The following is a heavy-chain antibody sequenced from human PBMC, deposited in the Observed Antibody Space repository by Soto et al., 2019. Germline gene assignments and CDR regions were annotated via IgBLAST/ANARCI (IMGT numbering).Heavy chain of an antibody. CDR3: ARNYYDSSGYYYGYYYYYVMDF. D-gene: IGHD3-22*01. J-gene: IGHJ6*02. CDR2: INAGNGNT. V-gene: IGHV1-3*01. CDR1: GYAFTSYA. Sequence: ASVKVSCKASGYAFTSYAIHWVRQAPGPRLEWMGWINAGNGNTQYSQKFQGRVTITRDTSASIAYMEVSSLRSEDTALYYCARNYYDSSGYYYGYYYYYVMDFWGQGSTVTVSS.